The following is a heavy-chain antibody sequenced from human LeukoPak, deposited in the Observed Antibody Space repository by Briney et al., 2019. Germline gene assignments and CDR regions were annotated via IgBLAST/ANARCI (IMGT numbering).Heavy chain of an antibody. CDR2: ISWNSGSI. D-gene: IGHD2-8*02. Sequence: GGSLRLSCAASGFTFDDYAMHWVWQAPGKGLEWVSGISWNSGSIGYADSVKGRFTISRDNAKNSLYLQMNSLRAEDTALYYCAKGIPGGPIPYYGMDVWGQGTTVTVSS. CDR3: AKGIPGGPIPYYGMDV. CDR1: GFTFDDYA. J-gene: IGHJ6*02. V-gene: IGHV3-9*01.